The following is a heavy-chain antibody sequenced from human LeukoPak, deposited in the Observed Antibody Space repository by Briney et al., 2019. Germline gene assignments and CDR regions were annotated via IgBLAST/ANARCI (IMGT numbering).Heavy chain of an antibody. Sequence: AGGSLRLSCAASGFTFSSYAMSWVRQAPGKGLEWVSAISGSGGSTYYADSVKGRFTISRDNSKNTLYLQMNSLRAEDTAVYYCAKAGTKDPWYFDYWGQGTLVTVSS. CDR3: AKAGTKDPWYFDY. D-gene: IGHD3-10*01. V-gene: IGHV3-23*01. CDR1: GFTFSSYA. J-gene: IGHJ4*02. CDR2: ISGSGGST.